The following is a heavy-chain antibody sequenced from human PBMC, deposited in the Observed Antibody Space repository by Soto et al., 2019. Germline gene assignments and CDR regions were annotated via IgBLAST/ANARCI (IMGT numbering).Heavy chain of an antibody. Sequence: QVQLVESGGGVVQPGRSLRLSCAASGFTFSSYGMHWVRQAPGKGLEWVAVISYDGSNKYYADSLKGRFTVSRDNSKNTLYLQMSSLRAEDTAVYYCVKDGSSGWPYYYGMDVWGQGTTVTFSS. J-gene: IGHJ6*02. CDR1: GFTFSSYG. CDR3: VKDGSSGWPYYYGMDV. CDR2: ISYDGSNK. D-gene: IGHD6-19*01. V-gene: IGHV3-30*18.